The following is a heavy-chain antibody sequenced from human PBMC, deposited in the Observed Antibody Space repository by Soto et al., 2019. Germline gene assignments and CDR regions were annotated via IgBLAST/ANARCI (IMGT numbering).Heavy chain of an antibody. CDR2: ISSGGGTA. CDR1: AFTFSDYY. V-gene: IGHV3-11*01. Sequence: QVQLVESGGGFVKPGGSLRLSCAASAFTFSDYYMSWIRHAPGKGLEWVSYISSGGGTAYYADSVKGRFTISRDNAKNSLFPQMNSLRGEDTAVYYCARAPETTEPWEYFYYYMDVWGKGTTVTVSS. CDR3: ARAPETTEPWEYFYYYMDV. D-gene: IGHD4-17*01. J-gene: IGHJ6*03.